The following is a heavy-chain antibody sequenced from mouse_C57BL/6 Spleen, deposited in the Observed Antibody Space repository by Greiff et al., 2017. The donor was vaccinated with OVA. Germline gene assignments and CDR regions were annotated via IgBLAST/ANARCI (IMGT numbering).Heavy chain of an antibody. D-gene: IGHD1-1*01. J-gene: IGHJ3*01. CDR1: GYTFTSYG. V-gene: IGHV1-81*01. CDR3: SRRATVVGGAWFAY. Sequence: QVQLQQSGAELARPGASVKLSCKASGYTFTSYGISWVKQRPGQGLEWIGEIYPRSGNTYYNEKFKGKATLTVDKSSSTAYMELSSLTSEDSAVYVGSRRATVVGGAWFAYWGQGTLVTVSA. CDR2: IYPRSGNT.